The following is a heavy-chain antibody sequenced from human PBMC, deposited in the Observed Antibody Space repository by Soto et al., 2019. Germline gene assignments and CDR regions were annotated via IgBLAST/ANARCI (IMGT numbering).Heavy chain of an antibody. CDR3: AHTWGLPFDY. J-gene: IGHJ4*02. CDR1: GFPLRTTGVG. D-gene: IGHD3-16*01. CDR2: IYWNDDK. Sequence: QITLKESGPTLVEPTQTLTLTCTYSGFPLRTTGVGVGWIRQPPGKALEWLGIIYWNDDKLYSPSLKNRFTLTSDISKSQVVLTMTNMDPVDTATYYCAHTWGLPFDYWGQGTLVIVSS. V-gene: IGHV2-5*01.